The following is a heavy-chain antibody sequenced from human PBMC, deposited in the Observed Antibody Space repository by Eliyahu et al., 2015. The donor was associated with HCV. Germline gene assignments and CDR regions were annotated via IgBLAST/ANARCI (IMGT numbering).Heavy chain of an antibody. CDR1: GFSFSDFA. J-gene: IGHJ4*02. Sequence: QVQLVQSGGGVVPPGTSLTLSCAASGFSFSDFAMHWVRQAPGKGLEWVAIVWYDGIHKYYADSVKGRFAISRDNSKNTVSLQMNSLRAEDTALYYCARDPPRSGYYLDFWGQGALVTVSS. D-gene: IGHD3-22*01. CDR2: VWYDGIHK. V-gene: IGHV3-33*01. CDR3: ARDPPRSGYYLDF.